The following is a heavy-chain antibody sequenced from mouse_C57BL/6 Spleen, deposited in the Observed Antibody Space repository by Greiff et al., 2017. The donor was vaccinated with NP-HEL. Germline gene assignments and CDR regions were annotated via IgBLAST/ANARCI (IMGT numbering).Heavy chain of an antibody. D-gene: IGHD2-4*01. CDR2: ISSGGSYT. CDR1: GFTFSSYG. J-gene: IGHJ3*01. Sequence: EVKLVESGGDLVKPGGSLKLSCAASGFTFSSYGMPWVRQTPDKRLEWVATISSGGSYTYYPDSVKGRFTISRDNAKNTLYLQMSSLKSEDTAMYDCARERDDYDAWFAYWGQGTLVTVSA. V-gene: IGHV5-6*01. CDR3: ARERDDYDAWFAY.